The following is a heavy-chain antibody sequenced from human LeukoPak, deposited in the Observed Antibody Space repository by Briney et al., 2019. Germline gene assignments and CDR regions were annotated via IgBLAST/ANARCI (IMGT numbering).Heavy chain of an antibody. Sequence: SETLSLTCTVSGASISSYYWSWIRQPPGKGLEWIGYFSYSGSTSYNPSHKSRVTISVDTSKNQFSLKLNSVTAADTAVYYCARGLAAAYDYNWFDPWGQGTLVTVSS. CDR1: GASISSYY. CDR2: FSYSGST. CDR3: ARGLAAAYDYNWFDP. J-gene: IGHJ5*02. D-gene: IGHD5-12*01. V-gene: IGHV4-59*01.